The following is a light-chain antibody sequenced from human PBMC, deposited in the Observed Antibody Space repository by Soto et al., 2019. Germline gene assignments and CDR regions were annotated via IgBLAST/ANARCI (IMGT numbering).Light chain of an antibody. V-gene: IGKV3-15*01. Sequence: EIVMTQSPATLSVSPGERATLSCRASQSVSSNLAWYQQKPGQAPRLLIYDASTRATGIPARFSGSGSGTEFTLTISSLQSEDFAVYYCQQYGNSPTFGQGTRLEI. CDR3: QQYGNSPT. CDR1: QSVSSN. CDR2: DAS. J-gene: IGKJ5*01.